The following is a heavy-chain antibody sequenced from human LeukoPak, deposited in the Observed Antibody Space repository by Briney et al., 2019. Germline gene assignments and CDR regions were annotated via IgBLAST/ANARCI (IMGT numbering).Heavy chain of an antibody. CDR2: IIPIFGTA. D-gene: IGHD5-18*01. V-gene: IGHV1-69*06. J-gene: IGHJ6*03. CDR3: AKQGAARQDYYMDV. Sequence: GASVKVSCKASGGSVSSYAISWVRQAPGQGLEWMGRIIPIFGTANYAQKLQGRVTITADIASSTAYMELTSLTSEDTAVYFCAKQGAARQDYYMDVWGNGTTVTVSS. CDR1: GGSVSSYA.